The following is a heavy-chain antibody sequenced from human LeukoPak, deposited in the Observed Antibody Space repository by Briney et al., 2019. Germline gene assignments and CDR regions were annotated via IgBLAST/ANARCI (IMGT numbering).Heavy chain of an antibody. CDR1: GGSISSYY. D-gene: IGHD3-10*01. CDR2: VYTSGST. V-gene: IGHV4-4*07. J-gene: IGHJ4*02. Sequence: PSETLSLTCAVYGGSISSYYWSWIRQSAGKGLEWIGRVYTSGSTNYNASLQSRVTMSVDTSKNQFSLKLSSVTAADTAVYYCARDSRGSGSYYSDFDYWGQGTLVTVSS. CDR3: ARDSRGSGSYYSDFDY.